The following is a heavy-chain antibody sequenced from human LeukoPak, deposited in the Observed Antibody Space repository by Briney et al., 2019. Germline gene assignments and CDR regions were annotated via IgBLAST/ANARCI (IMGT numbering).Heavy chain of an antibody. CDR3: ARDPYSGNYGAYYYYYMDV. J-gene: IGHJ6*03. CDR2: ITSSSTYI. CDR1: GFTFSSYN. Sequence: GGSLRLSCAASGFTFSSYNMNWVRQAPGKGLEWVSSITSSSTYIYYADSVRGRFTISRDNAKNSLYLQMNSLRAEDTAVYFCARDPYSGNYGAYYYYYMDVWGKGTTVTISS. V-gene: IGHV3-21*01. D-gene: IGHD1-26*01.